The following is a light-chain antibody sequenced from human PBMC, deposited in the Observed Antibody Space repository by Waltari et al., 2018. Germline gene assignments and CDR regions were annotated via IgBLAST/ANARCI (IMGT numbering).Light chain of an antibody. J-gene: IGLJ2*01. CDR2: EGS. V-gene: IGLV2-23*01. CDR3: CSYALRSVV. Sequence: QSALTQPASVSGSPGQSITISCTGSSSDFGPYNLFSWYLRYPGKAPKVMIYEGSKRPSGVSSRFSASKSGNTASLTISVLQAEDEADYYCCSYALRSVVFGGGTKVTVL. CDR1: SSDFGPYNL.